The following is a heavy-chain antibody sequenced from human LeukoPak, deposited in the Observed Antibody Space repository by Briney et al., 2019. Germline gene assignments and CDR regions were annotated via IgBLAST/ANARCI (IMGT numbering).Heavy chain of an antibody. V-gene: IGHV4-59*01. CDR3: ARVADGYNLGFDY. J-gene: IGHJ4*02. CDR1: GGSISSYY. CDR2: IYYSGST. D-gene: IGHD5-24*01. Sequence: PSETLSLTCTVSGGSISSYYWSWIRQPPGKGLEWIGYIYYSGSTNYNPSLKSRVTISVDTSKNQFSLKLSSVTAADTAVYYCARVADGYNLGFDYWGQGTLVTVSS.